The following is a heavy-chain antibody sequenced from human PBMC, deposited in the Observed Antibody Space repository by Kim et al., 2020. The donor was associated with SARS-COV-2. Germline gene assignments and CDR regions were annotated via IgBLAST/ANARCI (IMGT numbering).Heavy chain of an antibody. CDR3: ARDRIYYDSSGYSRAFDV. D-gene: IGHD3-22*01. V-gene: IGHV3-74*01. CDR1: GFTFSSYW. J-gene: IGHJ3*01. CDR2: INSDGSST. Sequence: GGSLSLSCAASGFTFSSYWMHWVRQAPGKGLVWVSRINSDGSSTNYADSVKGRFTISRDNAKNTLYLQMNSLRAEDTAVYYCARDRIYYDSSGYSRAFDVWGQGTMVTVSS.